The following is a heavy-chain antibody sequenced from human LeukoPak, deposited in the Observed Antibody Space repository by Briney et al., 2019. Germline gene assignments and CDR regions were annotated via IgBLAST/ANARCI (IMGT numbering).Heavy chain of an antibody. Sequence: PSETLSLTCTVSSYSISSGHYWGWIRQPPGKGQEWIGSIYHSGSTYYNPSLKSRVSISIDTSKNQFSLKLSSVTAADTAVYYCARARRANPTSAFGIWGQGTVVTVSS. CDR2: IYHSGST. D-gene: IGHD1-1*01. V-gene: IGHV4-38-2*02. CDR1: SYSISSGHY. CDR3: ARARRANPTSAFGI. J-gene: IGHJ3*02.